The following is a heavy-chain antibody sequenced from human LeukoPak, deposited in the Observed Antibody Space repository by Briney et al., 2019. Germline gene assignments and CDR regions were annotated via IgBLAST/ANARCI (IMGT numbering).Heavy chain of an antibody. CDR1: GYTFMNYG. V-gene: IGHV1-18*01. Sequence: ASVKVSCKASGYTFMNYGITWVRQAAGQGLEWMGWINTHDGKTIYAQRFQGRVTMTTDTSTSTVYMQLGRLRSDDAAVYYCAKGQWPSFFDLWGHGALVTVSS. D-gene: IGHD3-9*01. CDR3: AKGQWPSFFDL. J-gene: IGHJ4*01. CDR2: INTHDGKT.